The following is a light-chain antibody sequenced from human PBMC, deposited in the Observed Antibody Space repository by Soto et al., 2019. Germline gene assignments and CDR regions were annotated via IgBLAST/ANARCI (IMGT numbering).Light chain of an antibody. CDR1: QSIINNF. Sequence: EIVLTQSPDTLSLSPGERATLSCRASQSIINNFFTWYQQKAGQAPRLLIYGASNRATGIPDRFSGSGSGTDFTLIISRLEHEDFAVYYRQYCSDSSLLTFGGGTKVEV. CDR3: QYCSDSSLLT. J-gene: IGKJ4*01. CDR2: GAS. V-gene: IGKV3-20*01.